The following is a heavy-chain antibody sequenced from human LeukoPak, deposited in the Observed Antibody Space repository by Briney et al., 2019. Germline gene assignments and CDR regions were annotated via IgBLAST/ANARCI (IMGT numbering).Heavy chain of an antibody. CDR2: ITYSSTYI. CDR3: ARVAELGYCSGGSCYSV. Sequence: GGSLRLSCAASGFTFSNYNMNWVRQAPGKVLEWVSSITYSSTYIYYADSVKGRFTISRDNAKNSLYLQMNSLRAEDTAVYYCARVAELGYCSGGSCYSVWGKGTTVTVSS. V-gene: IGHV3-21*01. D-gene: IGHD2-15*01. J-gene: IGHJ6*04. CDR1: GFTFSNYN.